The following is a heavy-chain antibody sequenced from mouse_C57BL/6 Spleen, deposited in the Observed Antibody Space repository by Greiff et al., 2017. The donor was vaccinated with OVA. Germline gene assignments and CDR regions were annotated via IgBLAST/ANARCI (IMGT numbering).Heavy chain of an antibody. D-gene: IGHD2-1*01. CDR2: ISSGGDYI. CDR3: TRDDYYGNSPWFAY. V-gene: IGHV5-9-1*02. J-gene: IGHJ3*01. Sequence: EVKLMESGEGLVKPGGSLKLSCAASGFTFSSYAMSWVRQTPEQRLEWVAYISSGGDYIYYADTVKGRFTISRDNARNTLYLQMSSLKSEDTAMYYCTRDDYYGNSPWFAYWGQGTLVTVSA. CDR1: GFTFSSYA.